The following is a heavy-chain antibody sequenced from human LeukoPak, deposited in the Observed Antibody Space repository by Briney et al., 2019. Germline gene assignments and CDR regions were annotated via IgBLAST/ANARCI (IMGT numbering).Heavy chain of an antibody. J-gene: IGHJ3*02. CDR1: GYTLTELS. D-gene: IGHD3-22*01. V-gene: IGHV1-24*01. Sequence: GASVKVSCKVSGYTLTELSMHWVRQAPGKGLEWMGGFDPEDGETIYAQKFQGRVTMTEDTSTDTDYMELSSLRSEDTAVYYCATGAIVVVISEEDAFDIWGQGTMVTVSS. CDR3: ATGAIVVVISEEDAFDI. CDR2: FDPEDGET.